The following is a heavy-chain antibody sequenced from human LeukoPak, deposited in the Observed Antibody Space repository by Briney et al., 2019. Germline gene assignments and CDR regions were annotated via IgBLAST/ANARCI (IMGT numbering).Heavy chain of an antibody. V-gene: IGHV4-34*01. CDR1: GGSFSGYY. D-gene: IGHD6-13*01. J-gene: IGHJ6*03. Sequence: PSETLSLTCAVYGGSFSGYYWTWIRQPPGKGLEWIGEINHSGSTNYNPSLKSRVTISVDTSKNQFSLKLSSVTAADTAVYYCARHSAAEHYMDVWGKGTTVTVSS. CDR3: ARHSAAEHYMDV. CDR2: INHSGST.